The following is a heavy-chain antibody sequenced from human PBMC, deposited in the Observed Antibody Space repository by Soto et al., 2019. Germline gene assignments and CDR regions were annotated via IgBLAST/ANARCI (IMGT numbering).Heavy chain of an antibody. Sequence: QVQLQQWGAGLLKPSETLSLTCAVYGGSFSGYYWSWIRQPPGKGLEWFGEINHSGSNNYNPSLKSRVTISVDTSKNQFSLKLSSVTAADTAVYYCARGRLVCVFACYYGMDVWGQGTTVTVSS. CDR2: INHSGSN. CDR3: ARGRLVCVFACYYGMDV. CDR1: GGSFSGYY. J-gene: IGHJ6*02. D-gene: IGHD6-6*01. V-gene: IGHV4-34*01.